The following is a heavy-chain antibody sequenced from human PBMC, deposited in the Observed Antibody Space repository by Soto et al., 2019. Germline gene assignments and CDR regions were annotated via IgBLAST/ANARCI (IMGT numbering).Heavy chain of an antibody. CDR3: ARGKGMEENYYYYGLDI. CDR2: INGGNGKT. J-gene: IGHJ6*02. CDR1: GYTFSTHA. D-gene: IGHD1-1*01. V-gene: IGHV1-3*01. Sequence: ASVKVSCKASGYTFSTHAMHWVRQAPGQSLEWMGWINGGNGKTKHSHRFQNRVTITRDTSASTAYMELSSLRSEDTAVYYCARGKGMEENYYYYGLDIWGQGTTVTVSS.